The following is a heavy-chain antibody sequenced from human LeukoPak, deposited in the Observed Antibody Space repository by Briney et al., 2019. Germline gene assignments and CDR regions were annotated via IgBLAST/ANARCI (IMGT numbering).Heavy chain of an antibody. CDR3: ARGFCSSTSCYQGPFDY. D-gene: IGHD2-2*01. CDR2: IKNKTNGGTT. J-gene: IGHJ4*02. Sequence: MAGGSLRISCAASGFTFSSAWMTWVRQAPGKGLEWVGHIKNKTNGGTTDYAAPVKGRFIISRDDSKNTLYLQMNSLRTEDTAVYYCARGFCSSTSCYQGPFDYWGQGTLVTVSS. V-gene: IGHV3-15*01. CDR1: GFTFSSAW.